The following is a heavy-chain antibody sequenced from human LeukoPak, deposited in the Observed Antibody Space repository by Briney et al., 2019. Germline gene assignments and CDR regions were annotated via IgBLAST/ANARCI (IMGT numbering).Heavy chain of an antibody. Sequence: GGSLRLSCAASGFTFSSYDMSWVRQAPGKGLEWVSAISGSGGSTYYADSVKGRFTITKDNPKNTLYLQMNRLRAEDTAVYYCAKRRGIFDYWGQGTLVTVSS. CDR3: AKRRGIFDY. V-gene: IGHV3-23*01. CDR1: GFTFSSYD. CDR2: ISGSGGST. J-gene: IGHJ4*02.